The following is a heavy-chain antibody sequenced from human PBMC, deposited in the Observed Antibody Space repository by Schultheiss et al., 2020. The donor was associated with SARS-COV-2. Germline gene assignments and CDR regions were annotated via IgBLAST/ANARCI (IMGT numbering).Heavy chain of an antibody. Sequence: SGPTLVKPTQTLTLTCTFSGFSLSTSGMCVSWIRQPPGKALEWLARIDWDADKYYSTSLKTRLTISKDTSKNQVVLTMTNMDPVDTATYYCARIYGDYANFDYWGQGTLVTVSS. V-gene: IGHV2-70*11. J-gene: IGHJ4*02. CDR2: IDWDADK. D-gene: IGHD4-17*01. CDR3: ARIYGDYANFDY. CDR1: GFSLSTSGMC.